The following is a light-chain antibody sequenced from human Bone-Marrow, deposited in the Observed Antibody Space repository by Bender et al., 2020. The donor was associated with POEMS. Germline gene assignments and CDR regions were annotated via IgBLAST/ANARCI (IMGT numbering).Light chain of an antibody. Sequence: QSALTQPASVSGSPGLSITISCTGTSSHVGTYNLVSWCQQHPGKAPKVIIYEVSKRPSGVSNRFFGSKSGKTASRTISGLQAEDEGEYYGGAYTGSSTVQVVFGGGTKLTVL. CDR3: GAYTGSSTVQVV. CDR1: SSHVGTYNL. V-gene: IGLV2-23*01. CDR2: EVS. J-gene: IGLJ2*01.